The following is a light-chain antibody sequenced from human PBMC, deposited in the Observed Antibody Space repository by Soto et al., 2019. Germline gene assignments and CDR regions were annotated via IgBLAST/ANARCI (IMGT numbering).Light chain of an antibody. CDR2: DTS. Sequence: ETVMTQSPGTLSVSLGERAPLSCRASQSVSIHLAWYQQKPGQAPRLLIYDTSTRATGIPARFSGSGSGTEFTLTISSLQSEDFAVYYCQQYNNWPLTFGGGTKVDIK. CDR1: QSVSIH. V-gene: IGKV3-15*01. CDR3: QQYNNWPLT. J-gene: IGKJ4*01.